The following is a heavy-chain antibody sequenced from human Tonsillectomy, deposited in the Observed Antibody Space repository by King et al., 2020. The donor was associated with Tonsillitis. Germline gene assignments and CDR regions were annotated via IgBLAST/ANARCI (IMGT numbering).Heavy chain of an antibody. CDR1: GFPFSSYG. CDR2: IRYDGSNK. J-gene: IGHJ6*02. Sequence: VPLVESWGGVVQPGGSLILSCAASGFPFSSYGMPWVRQAPGKGLEWVAFIRYDGSNKYYADSVKGRFTISRDNSKNTLYLQMNSLRAEDTAVYYCAKKHRADEWGSGGTRNDEYCGVDGGGQGTTVTV. D-gene: IGHD3-16*01. V-gene: IGHV3-30*02. CDR3: AKKHRADEWGSGGTRNDEYCGVDG.